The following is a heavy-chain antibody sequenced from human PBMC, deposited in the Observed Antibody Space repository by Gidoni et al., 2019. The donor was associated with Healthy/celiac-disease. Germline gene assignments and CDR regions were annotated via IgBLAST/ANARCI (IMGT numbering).Heavy chain of an antibody. Sequence: EVQLLESGGGLVQPGGSLRLSCAASGFTFRSSAMSWVRQAPGKGLEWVSAISGSGGSTYYADSVKGRFTISRDNSKNTLYLQMNSLRAEDTAVYYCAKDGKGKGITIFFPEDAFDIWGQGTMVTVSS. CDR3: AKDGKGKGITIFFPEDAFDI. CDR1: GFTFRSSA. V-gene: IGHV3-23*01. CDR2: ISGSGGST. J-gene: IGHJ3*02. D-gene: IGHD3-9*01.